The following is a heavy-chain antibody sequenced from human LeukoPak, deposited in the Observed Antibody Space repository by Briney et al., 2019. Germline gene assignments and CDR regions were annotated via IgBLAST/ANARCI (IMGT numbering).Heavy chain of an antibody. D-gene: IGHD5-18*01. CDR1: GFTFSTYA. V-gene: IGHV3-23*01. CDR3: AKGVERGYSYAYYFDY. Sequence: PGGSLRLSCAASGFTFSTYAMSWVRQAPGKGLEWVSAISDSGGSTYYADSVKGRFTISRDNSKNTLYLQMNGLRAEDTAIYYCAKGVERGYSYAYYFDYWGQGTLVTVSS. CDR2: ISDSGGST. J-gene: IGHJ4*02.